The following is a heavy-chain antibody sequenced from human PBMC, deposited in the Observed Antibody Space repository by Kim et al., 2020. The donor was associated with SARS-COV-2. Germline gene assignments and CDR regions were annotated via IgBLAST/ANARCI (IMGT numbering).Heavy chain of an antibody. Sequence: SETLSLTCTVSGGSISSSSYYWGWIRQPPGKGLEWIGSIYYSGSTYYNPSLKSRVTISVDTSKNLFSLKLSSVTAADTAVYYCARQAAAGSLNANWGQGTLVTVSS. CDR3: ARQAAAGSLNAN. CDR1: GGSISSSSYY. D-gene: IGHD6-13*01. V-gene: IGHV4-39*01. J-gene: IGHJ4*02. CDR2: IYYSGST.